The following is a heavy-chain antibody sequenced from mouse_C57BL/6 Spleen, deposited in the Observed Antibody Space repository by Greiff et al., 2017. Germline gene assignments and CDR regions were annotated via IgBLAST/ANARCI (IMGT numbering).Heavy chain of an antibody. V-gene: IGHV1-52*01. CDR2: IDPSDSET. D-gene: IGHD4-1*01. CDR3: ARSGRPRYFDV. Sequence: VQLQQPGAELVRPGSSVKLSCKASGYTFTSYWMHWVKQRPIQGLEWIGNIDPSDSETHYNQKFKDKATLTVDKSSSTAYIQLSSLTSEDSAVYYCARSGRPRYFDVWGTGTTFTVSS. CDR1: GYTFTSYW. J-gene: IGHJ1*03.